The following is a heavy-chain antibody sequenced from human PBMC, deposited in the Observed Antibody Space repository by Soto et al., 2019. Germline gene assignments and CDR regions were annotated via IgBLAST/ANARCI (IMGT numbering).Heavy chain of an antibody. J-gene: IGHJ6*02. V-gene: IGHV1-69*13. CDR2: IIPIFGTA. CDR3: ARDLAAYGMDV. CDR1: GGTFSSYA. Sequence: SVKVSCEASGGTFSSYAISWVRRAPGQGLEWMGGIIPIFGTANYAQKFQGRVTITADESTSTAYMELSSLRSEDTAVYYCARDLAAYGMDVWGQGTTVTVSS.